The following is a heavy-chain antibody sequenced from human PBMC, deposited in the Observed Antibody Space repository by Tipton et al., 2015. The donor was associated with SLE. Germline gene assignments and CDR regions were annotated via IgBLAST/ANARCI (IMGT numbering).Heavy chain of an antibody. CDR3: ARGVGVWGSYALDY. CDR1: GFTFSSYA. D-gene: IGHD3-16*01. J-gene: IGHJ4*02. CDR2: ISYDGSNK. Sequence: SLRLSCAASGFTFSSYAMHWVRQAPGKGLEWVAVISYDGSNKYYADSVKGRFTISRDNSKNTLYLQMNSLRAEDTAVYYCARGVGVWGSYALDYWGQGTLVTVSS. V-gene: IGHV3-30-3*01.